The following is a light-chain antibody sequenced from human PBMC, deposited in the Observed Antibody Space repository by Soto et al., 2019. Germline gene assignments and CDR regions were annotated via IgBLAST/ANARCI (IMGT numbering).Light chain of an antibody. CDR2: SAS. Sequence: DIQMTQSPSSLSASVGDRVTITCRASQGIGNDLGWYQQKPEKAPQRLIYSASALRSGVPSRFSGSGSGTEFTLTISGLQPDDFATYYCLQHNDYPWTFGQGTKVEIK. J-gene: IGKJ1*01. CDR3: LQHNDYPWT. V-gene: IGKV1-17*01. CDR1: QGIGND.